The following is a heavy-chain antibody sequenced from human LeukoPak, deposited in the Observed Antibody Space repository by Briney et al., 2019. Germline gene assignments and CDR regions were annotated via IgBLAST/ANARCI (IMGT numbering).Heavy chain of an antibody. D-gene: IGHD4-17*01. Sequence: GSLRLSCAASGFTFSCSAIHLVRQASGKGLEWVGRIRSKANSYATSSAASVKGRFTISRDDSKNTAYLQMSSLKTEDTAVYYCTRDYGVLFDYWGQGTLVTVSS. CDR2: IRSKANSYAT. V-gene: IGHV3-73*01. CDR3: TRDYGVLFDY. J-gene: IGHJ4*02. CDR1: GFTFSCSA.